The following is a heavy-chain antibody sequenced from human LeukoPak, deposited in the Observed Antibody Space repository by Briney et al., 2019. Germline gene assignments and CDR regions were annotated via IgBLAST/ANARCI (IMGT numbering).Heavy chain of an antibody. CDR3: AKTPGEEYYFDY. J-gene: IGHJ4*02. Sequence: GGSLRLSCAASGFTFSSYAMHWVRQAPGKGLEWVAVISYDGSNKYYADSVKGRFTISRDNSKNTLYLQMNSLRAEDTAVYYCAKTPGEEYYFDYWGQGTLVTVSS. V-gene: IGHV3-30-3*02. CDR1: GFTFSSYA. D-gene: IGHD4-17*01. CDR2: ISYDGSNK.